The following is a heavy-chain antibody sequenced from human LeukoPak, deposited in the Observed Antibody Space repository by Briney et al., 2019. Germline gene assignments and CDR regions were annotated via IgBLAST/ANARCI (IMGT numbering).Heavy chain of an antibody. CDR2: INPNSGGT. J-gene: IGHJ4*02. D-gene: IGHD6-19*01. CDR3: ALDLYRSGWASPSDDY. Sequence: ASVKVSCKASGYTFTGYYIHWVRQAPGQGLEWMGWINPNSGGTNFAQKFQGRVTMTRDTSISTAYMELSRLRSDDTAVYYCALDLYRSGWASPSDDYWGQGTLVTVSS. V-gene: IGHV1-2*02. CDR1: GYTFTGYY.